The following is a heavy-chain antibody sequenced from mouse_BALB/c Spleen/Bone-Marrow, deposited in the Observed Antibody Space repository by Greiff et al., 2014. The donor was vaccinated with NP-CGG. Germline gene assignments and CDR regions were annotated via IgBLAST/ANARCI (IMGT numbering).Heavy chain of an antibody. J-gene: IGHJ1*03. CDR1: GFNIKDYY. CDR3: NRYDWYYKV. CDR2: IDPENGDT. V-gene: IGHV14-4*02. Sequence: DVKLQESGAELVGSGASVKLSCTASGFNIKDYYMHWVKQRPEHGLEWIGWIDPENGDTDYAPKFPGMATMTAYPSSNTPYLQLSSRTSKDTAVYYGNRYDWYYKVWGRGTTGTVSS. D-gene: IGHD2-14*01.